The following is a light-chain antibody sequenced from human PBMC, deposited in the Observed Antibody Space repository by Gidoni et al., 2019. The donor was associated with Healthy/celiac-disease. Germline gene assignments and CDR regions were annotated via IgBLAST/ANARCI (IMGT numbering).Light chain of an antibody. Sequence: EIVMTPSPATLSVSPGESATLSCRASQSVSSNLAWYQQKPGQAPRLLIYGASTRATGIPARFSGSGSGTEFTLTISSLQSEDFAVYYCQQYNNWPPFTFXGXTKVEIK. CDR3: QQYNNWPPFT. CDR1: QSVSSN. CDR2: GAS. J-gene: IGKJ4*01. V-gene: IGKV3-15*01.